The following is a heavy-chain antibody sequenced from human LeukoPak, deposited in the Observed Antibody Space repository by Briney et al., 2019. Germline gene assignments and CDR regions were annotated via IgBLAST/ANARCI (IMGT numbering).Heavy chain of an antibody. Sequence: RASVKVSCKASGGTFSSYAISWVRQAPGQGLEWMGRIIPIFGTANYAQKFQGRVTITTDESTSTAYMELSSLRSEDTAVYYCASPKTGNAAGDFDYWGQGTLVTVSS. CDR2: IIPIFGTA. V-gene: IGHV1-69*05. J-gene: IGHJ4*02. CDR1: GGTFSSYA. D-gene: IGHD6-13*01. CDR3: ASPKTGNAAGDFDY.